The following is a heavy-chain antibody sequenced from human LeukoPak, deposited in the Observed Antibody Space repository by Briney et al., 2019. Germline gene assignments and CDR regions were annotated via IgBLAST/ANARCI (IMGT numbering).Heavy chain of an antibody. J-gene: IGHJ3*02. D-gene: IGHD2-2*01. V-gene: IGHV3-15*01. CDR1: GFTFSNAW. CDR3: TTDLSDIVVVPAGKHAFDI. CDR2: IKSKTDGGTT. Sequence: GGSLRLSCAASGFTFSNAWMSWVRQAPGKGLEWVGRIKSKTDGGTTDYAAPVKGRFTISRDDSKNTLYLQMNSLKTEDTAVYYCTTDLSDIVVVPAGKHAFDIWGQGTMVTVSS.